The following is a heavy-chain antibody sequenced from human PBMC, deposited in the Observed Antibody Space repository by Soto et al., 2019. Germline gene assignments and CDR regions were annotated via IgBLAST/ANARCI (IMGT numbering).Heavy chain of an antibody. CDR3: ARGPYSRGAGATNPSN. J-gene: IGHJ4*02. CDR2: ISSGST. CDR1: GGSSSGWY. D-gene: IGHD3-10*01. Sequence: PSETLSLTCAVYGGSSSGWYWTWIRQSPVKGLEWIGEISSGSTNYNPSLKSRVTISADMSKNQFSLKLTSVTAADTAIYYCARGPYSRGAGATNPSNWGQGTQVTVSS. V-gene: IGHV4-34*01.